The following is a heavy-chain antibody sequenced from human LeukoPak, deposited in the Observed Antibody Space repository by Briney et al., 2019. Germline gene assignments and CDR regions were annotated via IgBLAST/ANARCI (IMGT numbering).Heavy chain of an antibody. CDR1: GYTFTSYY. CDR2: INPSGGST. Sequence: ASVKVSCKASGYTFTSYYMHWVRQAPGQGLEWMGIINPSGGSTSYAQKFQGRVTMTRDTSTSTVYMELSSLRSEDTAVYYCARDAIYDSSGYYEIDYWGQGTLVTVSS. CDR3: ARDAIYDSSGYYEIDY. D-gene: IGHD3-22*01. J-gene: IGHJ4*02. V-gene: IGHV1-46*01.